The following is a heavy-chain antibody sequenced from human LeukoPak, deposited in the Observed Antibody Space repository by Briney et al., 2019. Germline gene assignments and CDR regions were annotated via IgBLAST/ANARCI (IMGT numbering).Heavy chain of an antibody. Sequence: PSETLSLTCSVSGDISTASHYWGWIRQPPGKGPEWIGSIHYSGSTYYNPSLKSRLTISVDTSKNQFSLRLSSVTAADTAVYYCARGGGDGNYLTYFDYWGQGTLVTVSS. D-gene: IGHD4-17*01. J-gene: IGHJ4*02. CDR2: IHYSGST. V-gene: IGHV4-39*01. CDR3: ARGGGDGNYLTYFDY. CDR1: GDISTASHY.